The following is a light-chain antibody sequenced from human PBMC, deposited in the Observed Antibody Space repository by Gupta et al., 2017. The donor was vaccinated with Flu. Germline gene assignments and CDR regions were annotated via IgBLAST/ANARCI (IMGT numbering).Light chain of an antibody. J-gene: IGKJ1*01. Sequence: PSSLSASVGDRVTITCRASQFITKYLNWYQQKPGTAPNLLIYSTSNLRSGVPSRFSGTGSGTDFTLTISRLQPEDFATYYCQQSDGTPLTFGQGTKVEIK. CDR3: QQSDGTPLT. V-gene: IGKV1-39*01. CDR1: QFITKY. CDR2: STS.